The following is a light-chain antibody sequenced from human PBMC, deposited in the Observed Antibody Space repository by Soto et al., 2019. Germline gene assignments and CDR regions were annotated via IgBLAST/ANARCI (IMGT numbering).Light chain of an antibody. CDR2: KAS. CDR1: QSISSW. CDR3: QQYNSYAWT. V-gene: IGKV1-5*03. Sequence: DMQRTASRSSLAAGGGDIITITTLASQSISSWLAWYQQKSGKAPKLLIYKASTLESGVPSNFSVSGSGTEYSLTISCLQSDDLAPYYWQQYNSYAWTSGQGTKVDIK. J-gene: IGKJ1*01.